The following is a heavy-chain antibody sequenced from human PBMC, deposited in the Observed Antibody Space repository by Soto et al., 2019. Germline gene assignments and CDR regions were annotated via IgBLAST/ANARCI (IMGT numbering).Heavy chain of an antibody. CDR1: GFTFSGSA. CDR3: TRRPPGYSSGWYGMDV. D-gene: IGHD6-19*01. J-gene: IGHJ6*02. Sequence: EVQLVESGGGLVQPGGSLKLSCAASGFTFSGSAMHWVRQASGKGLEWVGRIRSKANSYATAYAASVKGRFTISRDDSKNTAYLQMNSLKTEDTAVYYCTRRPPGYSSGWYGMDVWGQGTTVTVSS. CDR2: IRSKANSYAT. V-gene: IGHV3-73*01.